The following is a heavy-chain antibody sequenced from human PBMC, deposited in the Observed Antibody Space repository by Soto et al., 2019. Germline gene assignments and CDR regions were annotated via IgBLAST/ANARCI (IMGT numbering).Heavy chain of an antibody. CDR3: AILGLMSGQYYYYYGMDV. CDR1: GGTFSSYA. Sequence: SVKVSCKASGGTFSSYAISWVRQAPGQGLEWMGGIIPIFGTANYAQKFQGRVTITADESTSTAYMELSSLRSEDTAVYYCAILGLMSGQYYYYYGMDVWGQGTTVTVSS. J-gene: IGHJ6*02. D-gene: IGHD1-26*01. V-gene: IGHV1-69*13. CDR2: IIPIFGTA.